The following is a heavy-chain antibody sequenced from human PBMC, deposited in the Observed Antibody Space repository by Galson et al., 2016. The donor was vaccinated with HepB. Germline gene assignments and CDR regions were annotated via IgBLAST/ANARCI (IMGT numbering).Heavy chain of an antibody. Sequence: QSGAEVKRPGESLKISCKGSEYGFSNYWIGWVRQMPGKGLEWMASVYPGDSDTRYSPSFHGQVTISADKSITTAYLQWSSLKASDTAMYYCARQSGYCTGGSCFWDYWGLGTLVTVSS. J-gene: IGHJ4*02. CDR1: EYGFSNYW. CDR2: VYPGDSDT. CDR3: ARQSGYCTGGSCFWDY. V-gene: IGHV5-51*01. D-gene: IGHD2-8*02.